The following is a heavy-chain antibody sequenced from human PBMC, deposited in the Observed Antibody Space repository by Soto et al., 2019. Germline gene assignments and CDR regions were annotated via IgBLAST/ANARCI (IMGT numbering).Heavy chain of an antibody. J-gene: IGHJ5*02. Sequence: QVQLVQSGAEVKKPGSSVKVSCKASGGTFSSYTISWVRQAPGQGLEWMGRIIPILGIANYAQKFQGRVTITADKSTSTTYMELSSLRSEDTAVYYCARETSHDYREEGWFDPWGQGTLVTVSS. CDR1: GGTFSSYT. CDR2: IIPILGIA. CDR3: ARETSHDYREEGWFDP. V-gene: IGHV1-69*08. D-gene: IGHD4-4*01.